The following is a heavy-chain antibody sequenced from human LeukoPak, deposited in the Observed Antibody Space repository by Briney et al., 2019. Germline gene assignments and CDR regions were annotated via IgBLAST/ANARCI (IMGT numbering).Heavy chain of an antibody. CDR2: INPSGGST. D-gene: IGHD6-13*01. CDR3: ARAQFPGYSSSWYRLPADY. J-gene: IGHJ4*02. CDR1: GYTFTSYY. V-gene: IGHV1-46*01. Sequence: ASVKVSCKASGYTFTSYYMHWVRQAPGQGLEWMGIINPSGGSTSYAQKFQGRVTMTRDMSTSTVYMELSSLGSEDTAVYYCARAQFPGYSSSWYRLPADYWRQGTLVTVSS.